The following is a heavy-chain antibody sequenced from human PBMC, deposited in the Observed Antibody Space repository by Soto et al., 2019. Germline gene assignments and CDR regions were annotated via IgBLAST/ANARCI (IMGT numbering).Heavy chain of an antibody. J-gene: IGHJ4*02. CDR1: GGTFSSYA. CDR3: STGYYYDSSGYYPLDY. D-gene: IGHD3-22*01. V-gene: IGHV1-69*01. Sequence: QVQLVQSGAEVKKPGSSVKVSCKASGGTFSSYAISWVRQAPGQGLEWMGGIIPIFGTANYAQKFQGRVTITADESTSTDYMELSSLSSEDTAVYYCSTGYYYDSSGYYPLDYWGQGTLVTVSS. CDR2: IIPIFGTA.